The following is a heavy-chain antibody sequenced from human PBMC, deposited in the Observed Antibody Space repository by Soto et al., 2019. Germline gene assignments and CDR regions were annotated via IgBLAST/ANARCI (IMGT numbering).Heavy chain of an antibody. V-gene: IGHV2-5*02. CDR1: GFSLSTTGVS. CDR3: ARRQSSITARPSQGYFDY. CDR2: IYWDDDK. Sequence: SGPTLVKPTQTLTLTCTFSGFSLSTTGVSVGWIRQPPGKALEWLALIYWDDDKNYSPSLKSRLTITKDTSKNQVVLTMTNMDPLDTATYYCARRQSSITARPSQGYFDYWGRGTLVTVSS. D-gene: IGHD6-6*01. J-gene: IGHJ4*02.